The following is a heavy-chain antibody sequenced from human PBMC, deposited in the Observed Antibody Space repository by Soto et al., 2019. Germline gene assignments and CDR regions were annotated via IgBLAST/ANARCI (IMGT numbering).Heavy chain of an antibody. Sequence: SETLSLTCSVSGVSISNTSYYWGWIRQPPGKGLEWVGTIYFSGSTFYNPSLKSRVTISIDTSKNQFSLRLSSVTAADTAVYYCARHGSYWGQGTLVTV. CDR2: IYFSGST. J-gene: IGHJ4*02. CDR1: GVSISNTSYY. V-gene: IGHV4-39*01. CDR3: ARHGSY.